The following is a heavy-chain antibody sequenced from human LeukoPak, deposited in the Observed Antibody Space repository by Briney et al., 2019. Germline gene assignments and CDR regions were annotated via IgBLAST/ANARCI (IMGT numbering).Heavy chain of an antibody. D-gene: IGHD4-17*01. V-gene: IGHV3-21*06. CDR1: GFTFSTYR. CDR3: ARHGEYQFAY. J-gene: IGHJ4*02. CDR2: ISTSSNFI. Sequence: GGSLRLSCAASGFTFSTYRMNWVRQAPGKGLEWVSTISTSSNFIYYADSVKGRFTISRDNAKNSLYLQMNSLRAEDTAVYYCARHGEYQFAYWGEGTLVTVSS.